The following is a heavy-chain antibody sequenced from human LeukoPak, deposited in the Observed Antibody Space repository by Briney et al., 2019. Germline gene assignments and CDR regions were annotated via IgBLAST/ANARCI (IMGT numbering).Heavy chain of an antibody. CDR3: ARQTGISIDI. V-gene: IGHV3-21*01. J-gene: IGHJ3*02. CDR2: ISSSSSYI. D-gene: IGHD2/OR15-2a*01. CDR1: GFTSSSYS. Sequence: PGGSLRLSCVASGFTSSSYSMNWVRQAPGKGLEWVSSISSSSSYIYYADSVKGRFTISRDNAKNSLFLQMNILRAADTAVYYCARQTGISIDIWGQGTMVTVSS.